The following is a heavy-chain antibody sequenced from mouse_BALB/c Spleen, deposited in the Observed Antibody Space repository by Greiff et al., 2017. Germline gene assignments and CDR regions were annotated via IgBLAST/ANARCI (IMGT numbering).Heavy chain of an antibody. J-gene: IGHJ2*01. V-gene: IGHV3-6*02. CDR2: ISYDGSN. Sequence: EVKLVESGPGLVKPSQSLSLTCSVTGYSITSGYYWNWIRQFPGNKLEWRGYISYDGSNNYNPSLKNRISITRDTSKNQFFLKLNSVTTEDTATYYCALYYGNYPYYFDYWGQGTTLTVSS. CDR1: GYSITSGYY. D-gene: IGHD2-1*01. CDR3: ALYYGNYPYYFDY.